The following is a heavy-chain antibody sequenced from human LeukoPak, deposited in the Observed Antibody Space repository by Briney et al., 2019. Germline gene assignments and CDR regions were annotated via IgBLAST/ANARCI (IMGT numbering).Heavy chain of an antibody. V-gene: IGHV3-66*01. J-gene: IGHJ3*02. CDR3: ARGPFLSGYLDAFDI. D-gene: IGHD3-22*01. CDR2: IYSDGRT. CDR1: GFTFSSYA. Sequence: GGSLRLSSAASGFTFSSYAMSWVRQAPGKGLEWVSLIYSDGRTYYADSVKGRCTISRDNSKNTLYLQMNSLRVEDTAVYYCARGPFLSGYLDAFDIWGQGTVVTVSS.